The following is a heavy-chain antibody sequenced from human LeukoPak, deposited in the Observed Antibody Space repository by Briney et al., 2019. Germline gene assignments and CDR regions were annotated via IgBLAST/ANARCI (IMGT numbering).Heavy chain of an antibody. Sequence: ASVKVSCKASGYTFTSYGISWVRQAPGQGLEWMGGIIPIFGTANYAQKFQGRVTITADESTSTAYMELSSLRSEDTAVYYCASAIPFPGYSGYYFDYWGQGTLVTVSS. CDR2: IIPIFGTA. CDR3: ASAIPFPGYSGYYFDY. CDR1: GYTFTSYG. J-gene: IGHJ4*02. D-gene: IGHD5-12*01. V-gene: IGHV1-69*13.